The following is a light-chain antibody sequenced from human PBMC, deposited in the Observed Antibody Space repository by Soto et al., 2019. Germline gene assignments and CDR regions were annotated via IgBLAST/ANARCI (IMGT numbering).Light chain of an antibody. CDR3: QQYDNSPYS. J-gene: IGKJ2*03. Sequence: EIVLTQSPGTLSLSPGERATLSCRASQSVSSTYLAWYQQKPGQAPRLLIYAASSRETGIPDTFSGSGSGTDFTLTISRREPEDFAVYYCQQYDNSPYSFGQRTQLEIK. V-gene: IGKV3-20*01. CDR2: AAS. CDR1: QSVSSTY.